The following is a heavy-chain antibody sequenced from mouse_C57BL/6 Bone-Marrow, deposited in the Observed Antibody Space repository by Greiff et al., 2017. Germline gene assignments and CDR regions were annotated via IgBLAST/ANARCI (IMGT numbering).Heavy chain of an antibody. V-gene: IGHV5-16*01. Sequence: EVMLVESEGGLVQPGSSMKLSCTASGFTFSDYYMAWVRQVPEKGLEWVANINYDGSSTYYLDSLKSRFIISRDNAKNILYLQMSSLKSEDTATYYCARDDDYYGSSSYWYFDVWGTGTTVTVSS. CDR3: ARDDDYYGSSSYWYFDV. J-gene: IGHJ1*03. D-gene: IGHD1-1*01. CDR1: GFTFSDYY. CDR2: INYDGSST.